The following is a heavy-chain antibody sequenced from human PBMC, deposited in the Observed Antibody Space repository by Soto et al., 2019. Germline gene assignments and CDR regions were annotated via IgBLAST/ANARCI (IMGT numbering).Heavy chain of an antibody. Sequence: PXGSLRVSVAASGFTLSNYAMHWVRQAPGKGLDWVARTSYDGNNEYYTDSVKGRFTISRDNSKNTLFLQMNSQRPEDTAVYYCAKDEGALNWATSYFDDWGQGALVTVSS. D-gene: IGHD7-27*01. CDR1: GFTLSNYA. CDR3: AKDEGALNWATSYFDD. CDR2: TSYDGNNE. V-gene: IGHV3-30*18. J-gene: IGHJ4*02.